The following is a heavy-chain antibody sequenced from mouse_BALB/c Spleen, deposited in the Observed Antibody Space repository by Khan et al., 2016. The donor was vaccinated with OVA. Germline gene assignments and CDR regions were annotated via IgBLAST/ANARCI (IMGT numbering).Heavy chain of an antibody. CDR3: ARNFGNYVEYFDV. CDR2: IWAGGST. V-gene: IGHV2-9*02. Sequence: QVQLKESGPDLVAPSQSLSITCTVSGFSLTSYGVHWVRQPPGKGLEWLGVIWAGGSTNYNSALMSRLSISKDNSKSQVFLKMNSLQIDDTAMYYGARNFGNYVEYFDVWGAGTTVTVSS. D-gene: IGHD2-1*01. J-gene: IGHJ1*01. CDR1: GFSLTSYG.